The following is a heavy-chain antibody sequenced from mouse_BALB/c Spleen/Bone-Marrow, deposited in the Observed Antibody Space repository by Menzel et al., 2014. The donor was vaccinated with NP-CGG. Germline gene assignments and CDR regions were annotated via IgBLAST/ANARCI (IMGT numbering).Heavy chain of an antibody. CDR3: ARDKPGSCGDY. CDR2: IWAGGST. CDR1: GFSFTSYG. D-gene: IGHD1-1*02. V-gene: IGHV2-9*02. Sequence: VQRVQSGPGLVAPSHSLSITCTVSGFSFTSYGVYWVRQPPGKGLEWLGVIWAGGSTDYNSALMSRLNISKDNSKSQVFLKMNSLQTDDTAMYFCARDKPGSCGDYWGQGISVTVSS. J-gene: IGHJ4*01.